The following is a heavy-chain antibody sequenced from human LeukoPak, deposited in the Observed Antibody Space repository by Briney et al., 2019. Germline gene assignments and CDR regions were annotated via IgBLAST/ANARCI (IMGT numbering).Heavy chain of an antibody. D-gene: IGHD3-22*01. CDR1: GGSISSYY. J-gene: IGHJ6*03. CDR2: IYYSGST. CDR3: ARGPYDSSGYYSGYYYYYMDV. V-gene: IGHV4-59*01. Sequence: SETLSLTCTVSGGSISSYYWSWIRQPPGKGLEWIGYIYYSGSTNYNPSLKSRVTISVDTSKNQFSLKLSSVTAADTAVYYCARGPYDSSGYYSGYYYYYMDVWGKGTTVTISS.